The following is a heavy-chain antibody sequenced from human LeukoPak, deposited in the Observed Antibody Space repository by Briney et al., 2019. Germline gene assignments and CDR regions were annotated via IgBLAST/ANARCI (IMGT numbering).Heavy chain of an antibody. D-gene: IGHD6-19*01. Sequence: GGSLRLSCAASGFTFSSYSMNWVRQAPGKGLEWVSSISSSSSYIYYADSVKGRFTISRDNAKNSLYLQMNSLRAEDTAVYYCARTPIAVAGTHFDGWGQGTLVTVSS. CDR1: GFTFSSYS. CDR2: ISSSSSYI. J-gene: IGHJ4*02. CDR3: ARTPIAVAGTHFDG. V-gene: IGHV3-21*01.